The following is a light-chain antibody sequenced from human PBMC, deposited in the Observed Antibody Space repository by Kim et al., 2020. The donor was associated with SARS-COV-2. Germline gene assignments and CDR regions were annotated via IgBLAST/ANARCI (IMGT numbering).Light chain of an antibody. CDR2: DAS. CDR3: QQFKDWPPLT. Sequence: EIVMTQSPATLSVSPGERVTLSCRASETVSNKSAWYQQKPGQAPSLLIYDASSRAAGIPARFRGSGSGTEFTLTITSLQSEDSAVYYCQQFKDWPPLTFGGGTKVDIK. J-gene: IGKJ4*01. V-gene: IGKV3D-15*01. CDR1: ETVSNK.